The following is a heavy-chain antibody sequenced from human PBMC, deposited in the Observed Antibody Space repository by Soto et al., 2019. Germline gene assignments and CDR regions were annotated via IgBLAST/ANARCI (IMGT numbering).Heavy chain of an antibody. D-gene: IGHD3-22*01. Sequence: QVQLVQSGAEVKKPGASVKVSCKASGYTFTSYGISWVRQAPGQGLEWMGWISAYNGNTNYAQKLQGRVTMTTDTSRSTAYMELRSLGSDDAAVYYCARIRQEYDSSGYYTDAFDIWGQGTMVTVSS. CDR2: ISAYNGNT. CDR3: ARIRQEYDSSGYYTDAFDI. J-gene: IGHJ3*02. V-gene: IGHV1-18*01. CDR1: GYTFTSYG.